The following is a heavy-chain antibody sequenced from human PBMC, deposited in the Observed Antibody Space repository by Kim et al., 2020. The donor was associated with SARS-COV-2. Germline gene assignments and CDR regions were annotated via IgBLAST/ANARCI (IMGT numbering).Heavy chain of an antibody. Sequence: GGSLRLSCAASGFTFSSYAMSWVRQAPGKGLEWASAISGSGGSTYYADSVKGRFTISRDNSKNTLYLQMNSLRAEDTAVYYCAKRPYDSSGHFDYWGQGTLVTVSS. CDR1: GFTFSSYA. CDR3: AKRPYDSSGHFDY. D-gene: IGHD3-22*01. V-gene: IGHV3-23*01. J-gene: IGHJ4*02. CDR2: ISGSGGST.